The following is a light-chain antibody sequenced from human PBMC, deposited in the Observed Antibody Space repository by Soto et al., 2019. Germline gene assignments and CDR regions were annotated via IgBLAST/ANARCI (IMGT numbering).Light chain of an antibody. V-gene: IGKV3-20*01. Sequence: EIVLTQSPDALSLSPWERVSLSCRASRPVGRQYIAGYHQKPGQAPRLLIHDAVSRATGIPDRFSGSDSASGTDFTLFISRLEPEDCGVFYCQQNGRSPTFGPGTKVEVK. CDR3: QQNGRSPT. CDR1: RPVGRQY. J-gene: IGKJ3*01. CDR2: DAV.